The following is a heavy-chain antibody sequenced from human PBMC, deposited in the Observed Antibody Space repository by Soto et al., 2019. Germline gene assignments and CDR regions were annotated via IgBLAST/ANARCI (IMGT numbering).Heavy chain of an antibody. CDR3: ARDGRIPYDFWSGYQNWFDP. CDR2: IYYSGST. V-gene: IGHV4-59*01. CDR1: GGSISSYY. Sequence: SETLSLTCTVSGGSISSYYWSWIRQPPGKGLEWIGYIYYSGSTNYNPSLKSRVTISVDTSKNQFSLKLSSVTAADTAVYYCARDGRIPYDFWSGYQNWFDPWGQGTLVTVSS. J-gene: IGHJ5*02. D-gene: IGHD3-3*01.